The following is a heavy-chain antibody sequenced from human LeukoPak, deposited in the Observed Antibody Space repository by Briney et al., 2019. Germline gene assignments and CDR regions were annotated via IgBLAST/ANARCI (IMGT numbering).Heavy chain of an antibody. V-gene: IGHV3-48*02. Sequence: PGGSLRLSCAASGFSFSSYWMNWVRQAPGKGLEWISYISGSSKIIHWAESLKGRFTISRDNAKNSLYLQMNSLRDEDTAVYYCARDYSSSGTFFGYYYGMDVWGQGTTVTVSS. CDR3: ARDYSSSGTFFGYYYGMDV. J-gene: IGHJ6*02. CDR1: GFSFSSYW. CDR2: ISGSSKII. D-gene: IGHD2-2*01.